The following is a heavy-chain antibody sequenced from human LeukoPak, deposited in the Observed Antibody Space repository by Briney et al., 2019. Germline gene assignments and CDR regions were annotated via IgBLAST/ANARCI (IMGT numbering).Heavy chain of an antibody. D-gene: IGHD3-10*01. CDR1: GFXFSDYG. J-gene: IGHJ4*02. V-gene: IGHV3-23*01. Sequence: PGGSLRLSCAASGFXFSDYGMSWVRQAPGKGLEWVSALSGNGGNTYYADSVKGRFTISRDNSKNTLYLQMNSLRAEDTAVYYCAKRRADYYGSGRGLNYFDYWGQGTLVTVSS. CDR3: AKRRADYYGSGRGLNYFDY. CDR2: LSGNGGNT.